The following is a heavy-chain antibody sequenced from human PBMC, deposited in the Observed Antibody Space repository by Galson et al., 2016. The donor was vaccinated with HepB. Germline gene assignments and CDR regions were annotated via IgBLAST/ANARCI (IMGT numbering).Heavy chain of an antibody. CDR2: IWYDGNQK. Sequence: SLRLSCAASGFTVSSYGMHWVRQAPGKGLEWVAVIWYDGNQKYYADSVKGRFTISRDNSKNTLYLQMNSLRVDDTAVYYCARGESKYYDFWSGNYYYFMDVWGKGTTVTVSS. CDR1: GFTVSSYG. CDR3: ARGESKYYDFWSGNYYYFMDV. V-gene: IGHV3-33*01. D-gene: IGHD3-3*01. J-gene: IGHJ6*03.